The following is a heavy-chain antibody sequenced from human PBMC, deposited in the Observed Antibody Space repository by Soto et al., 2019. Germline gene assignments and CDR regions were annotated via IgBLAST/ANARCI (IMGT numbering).Heavy chain of an antibody. CDR2: INPNSGGT. V-gene: IGHV1-2*02. Sequence: GASVKVSCKASGYTFTGYYMHWVRQAPGQGLEWMGWINPNSGGTNYAQKFQGRVTMTRDTSISTAYMELSRLRSDDTAVYYCATIKDVDTAMGPNYYGMDVWGQGTTVTVSS. CDR3: ATIKDVDTAMGPNYYGMDV. J-gene: IGHJ6*02. D-gene: IGHD5-18*01. CDR1: GYTFTGYY.